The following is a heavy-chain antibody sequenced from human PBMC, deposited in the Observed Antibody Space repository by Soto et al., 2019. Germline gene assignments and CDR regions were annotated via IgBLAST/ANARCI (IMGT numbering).Heavy chain of an antibody. Sequence: ASVKVSCKASGYTFTSYGISWVRQAPGQGLEWMGWISAYNGNTNYAQKLQGRVTMTTDTSTSTAYMELRSLRSDDTAVYYCARVVRGRSRGAYGDSYFDYWGQGTLVTVSS. V-gene: IGHV1-18*04. J-gene: IGHJ4*02. CDR2: ISAYNGNT. CDR1: GYTFTSYG. D-gene: IGHD4-17*01. CDR3: ARVVRGRSRGAYGDSYFDY.